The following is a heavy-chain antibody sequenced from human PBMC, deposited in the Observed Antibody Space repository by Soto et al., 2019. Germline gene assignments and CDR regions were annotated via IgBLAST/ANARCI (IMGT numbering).Heavy chain of an antibody. D-gene: IGHD2-8*02. Sequence: AGGSLRLSCAASGFTFSSYAMSWVRQAPGKGLEWVSAISGSGGSTYYADSVKGRFTISRDNSKNTLYLQMNSLRAEDTAVYYCAKVNMHGSTVRDYWGQGTLVTVSS. CDR3: AKVNMHGSTVRDY. V-gene: IGHV3-23*01. CDR1: GFTFSSYA. CDR2: ISGSGGST. J-gene: IGHJ4*02.